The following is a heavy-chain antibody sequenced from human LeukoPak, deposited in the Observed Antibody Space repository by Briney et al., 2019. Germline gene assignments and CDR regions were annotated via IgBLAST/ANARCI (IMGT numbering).Heavy chain of an antibody. CDR1: GGSISSSSYY. J-gene: IGHJ5*02. Sequence: SETLSLTCTVSGGSISSSSYYWGWIRQPPGKGLEWIGSIYYSGSTYYNPSLKSRVTISVDTSKNQFSLKLSSVTAADTAVYYCARYSSGWPWGQGTLVTVSS. CDR3: ARYSSGWP. D-gene: IGHD6-19*01. CDR2: IYYSGST. V-gene: IGHV4-39*07.